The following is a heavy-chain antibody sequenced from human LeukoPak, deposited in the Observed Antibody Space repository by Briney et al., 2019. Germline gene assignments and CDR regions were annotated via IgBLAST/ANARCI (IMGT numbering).Heavy chain of an antibody. J-gene: IGHJ6*02. V-gene: IGHV3-9*01. CDR3: AKEGPRYCSGGSCYPGYYGMDV. CDR2: ISWNSGSI. D-gene: IGHD2-15*01. Sequence: PGRSLRLSCAASGFTFDDYAMHWVRQAPGKSLEWVSGISWNSGSIGYADSVKGRFTISRDNAKNSLYLQMNSLRAEDTALYYCAKEGPRYCSGGSCYPGYYGMDVWGQGTTVTVSS. CDR1: GFTFDDYA.